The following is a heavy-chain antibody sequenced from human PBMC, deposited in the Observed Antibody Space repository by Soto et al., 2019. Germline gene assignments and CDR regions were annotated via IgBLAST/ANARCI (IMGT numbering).Heavy chain of an antibody. V-gene: IGHV1-69*01. CDR2: ISPIFGTA. J-gene: IGHJ4*02. Sequence: QVQLVQSGAEVKKPGSSVKVSCKASGGTFSSDVISWVRQVPGQGLEWLGGISPIFGTANYAQKFQGRVTITADESTSTAYMDLSSLRPDDTAVYYCARELVTVTTLGYFDYWGQGTLVNVSS. CDR1: GGTFSSDV. CDR3: ARELVTVTTLGYFDY. D-gene: IGHD4-17*01.